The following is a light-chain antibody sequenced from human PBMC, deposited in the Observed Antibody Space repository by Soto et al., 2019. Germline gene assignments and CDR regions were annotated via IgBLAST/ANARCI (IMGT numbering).Light chain of an antibody. CDR3: QHYDDYSWT. Sequence: DIHMTQSPSTLSASVGDRVTITCRASQSISIWLAWYQQKPGKAPNLLIYKTSSLETGVPSRFSGSGSGTGFTLTISSLQPNDVATYYCQHYDDYSWTFGQGTKVEVK. J-gene: IGKJ1*01. CDR1: QSISIW. CDR2: KTS. V-gene: IGKV1-5*03.